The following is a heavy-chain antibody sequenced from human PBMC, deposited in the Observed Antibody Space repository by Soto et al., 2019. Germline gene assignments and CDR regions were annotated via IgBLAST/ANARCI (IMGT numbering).Heavy chain of an antibody. V-gene: IGHV1-46*01. CDR3: ARDPLSYYYYYGMDV. CDR2: INPSGGST. CDR1: GYTFTSYY. J-gene: IGHJ6*02. Sequence: PSVKVSCTASGYTFTSYYMHWVRQAPGQGLEWMGIINPSGGSTSYAQKFQGRVTMTRDTSTSTVYMELSSLRSEDTAVYYCARDPLSYYYYYGMDVWGQGTTVTVSS.